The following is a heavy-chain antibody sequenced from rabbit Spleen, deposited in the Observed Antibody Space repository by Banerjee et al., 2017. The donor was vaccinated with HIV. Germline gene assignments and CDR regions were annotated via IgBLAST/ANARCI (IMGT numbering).Heavy chain of an antibody. J-gene: IGHJ4*01. V-gene: IGHV1S40*01. CDR1: GVSFSSSSY. D-gene: IGHD2-1*01. Sequence: QSLEESGGDLVKPGASLTLTCTASGVSFSSSSYMCWVRQAPGKGLEWIACIDSGSSGFTYFATWARGRFTCSKTSSTTVTLQMTRLTAADTATYFCVRDIIDSGAYQFDLWGPGTLVTVS. CDR2: IDSGSSGFT. CDR3: VRDIIDSGAYQFDL.